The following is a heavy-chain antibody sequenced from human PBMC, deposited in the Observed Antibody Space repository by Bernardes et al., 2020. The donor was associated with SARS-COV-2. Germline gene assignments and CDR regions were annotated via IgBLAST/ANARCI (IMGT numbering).Heavy chain of an antibody. CDR3: ARAYSFDTWFFDS. Sequence: GGSLRLSCVASGFTFSSFAIHWVRQAPGKGLEWVAAIWYDGSKDYYAGSVKGRFTISRDTSKNTLYLQMNSLRAEDTAVYYCARAYSFDTWFFDSWGQGTLVTVSS. D-gene: IGHD4-4*01. CDR2: IWYDGSKD. J-gene: IGHJ5*01. V-gene: IGHV3-33*08. CDR1: GFTFSSFA.